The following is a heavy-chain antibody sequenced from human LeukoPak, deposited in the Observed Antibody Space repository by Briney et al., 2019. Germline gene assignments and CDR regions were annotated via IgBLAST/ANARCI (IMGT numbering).Heavy chain of an antibody. CDR3: ARESWGYYFDY. J-gene: IGHJ4*02. D-gene: IGHD3-16*01. CDR1: GFTFSSYG. Sequence: GGSLRLSCAASGFTFSSYGMHWVRQAPGKGLEWVAVISYDGSNKYYADSVKGRFTIPRDNSKNTLYLQMNSLRAEDTAVYYCARESWGYYFDYWGQGTLVTVSS. CDR2: ISYDGSNK. V-gene: IGHV3-30*03.